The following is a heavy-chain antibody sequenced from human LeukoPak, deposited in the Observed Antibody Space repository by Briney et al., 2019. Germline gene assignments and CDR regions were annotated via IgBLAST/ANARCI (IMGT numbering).Heavy chain of an antibody. J-gene: IGHJ4*02. V-gene: IGHV4-59*01. CDR2: IYNRGST. Sequence: PSETLSLTCTVSGGSISSYYWSWIRQPPGKGLEWIGYIYNRGSTNYNPSLKSRVTISVDTAKSQFSLKLSAVTAADTGVYYCARAKQYSGTWHVDHWGQGTLVTVSS. CDR1: GGSISSYY. CDR3: ARAKQYSGTWHVDH. D-gene: IGHD6-13*01.